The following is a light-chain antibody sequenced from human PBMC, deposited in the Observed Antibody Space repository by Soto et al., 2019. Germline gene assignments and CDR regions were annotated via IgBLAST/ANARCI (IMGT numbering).Light chain of an antibody. J-gene: IGKJ1*01. V-gene: IGKV1-5*03. CDR2: RAS. CDR1: QAISW. CDR3: QDYSTDSRT. Sequence: DIQMTQSPSTLSASIGDRVSITCRASQAISWLAWYQQKPGKAPKPLIYRASTLESGVPSRFSGSGSGTEFTRTVSSLQPDDFATYYCQDYSTDSRTFGQGTRVEIK.